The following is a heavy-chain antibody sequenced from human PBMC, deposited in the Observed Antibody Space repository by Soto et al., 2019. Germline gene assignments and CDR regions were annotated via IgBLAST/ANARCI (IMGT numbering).Heavy chain of an antibody. J-gene: IGHJ4*02. Sequence: QEQLVESGGGVVQPGRSLRLSCAASGLTFSRYGMHWIRQAPGKGLEWAAHISYDGSNKHYAESVKGRFTISRDSSKNTLYLQMNSLRAEDTAVYYCVKDTYYYDSSGYDIFDYWGQGTLVAVSS. CDR2: ISYDGSNK. CDR1: GLTFSRYG. D-gene: IGHD3-22*01. V-gene: IGHV3-30*18. CDR3: VKDTYYYDSSGYDIFDY.